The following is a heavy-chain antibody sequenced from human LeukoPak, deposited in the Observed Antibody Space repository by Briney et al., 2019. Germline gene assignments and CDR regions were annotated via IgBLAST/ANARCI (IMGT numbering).Heavy chain of an antibody. CDR3: AKDRRLYDILTPFDY. Sequence: GGSLRLSCAASGFTFSSYGMHWVRQAPGKGLEWVALISNDAGNYYYADSVKGRFIISRDNSKNTLYLQMNSLRAEDTAVYFCAKDRRLYDILTPFDYWGQGTLVTVSS. D-gene: IGHD3-9*01. J-gene: IGHJ4*02. V-gene: IGHV3-30*18. CDR2: ISNDAGNY. CDR1: GFTFSSYG.